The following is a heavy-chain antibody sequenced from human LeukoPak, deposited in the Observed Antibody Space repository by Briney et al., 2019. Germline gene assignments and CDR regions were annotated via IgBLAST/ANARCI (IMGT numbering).Heavy chain of an antibody. Sequence: ASVKVSCKASGYTFTSYGISWVRQAPGQGLEWMGWISAYNGNTNYAQELQGRVTMTTDTSTSTAYMELRSLRSDDTAVYYCARGGYDILTGYGAFDIWGQGTMVTVSS. J-gene: IGHJ3*02. D-gene: IGHD3-9*01. CDR1: GYTFTSYG. CDR2: ISAYNGNT. V-gene: IGHV1-18*01. CDR3: ARGGYDILTGYGAFDI.